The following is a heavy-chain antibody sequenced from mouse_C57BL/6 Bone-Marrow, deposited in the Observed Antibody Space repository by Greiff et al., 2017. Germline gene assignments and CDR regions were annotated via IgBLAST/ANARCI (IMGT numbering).Heavy chain of an antibody. CDR2: INPSTGGT. Sequence: EVQLQQSGPELVKPGASVKISCKASGYSFTGYYMNWVKQSPEKSLEWIGEINPSTGGTTYNQKFKAKATLTVDKSSSTAYMQLKSLTSEDSAVYYCAGLTTVVEDAMDYWGQGTSVTVSS. CDR1: GYSFTGYY. V-gene: IGHV1-42*01. J-gene: IGHJ4*01. CDR3: AGLTTVVEDAMDY. D-gene: IGHD1-1*01.